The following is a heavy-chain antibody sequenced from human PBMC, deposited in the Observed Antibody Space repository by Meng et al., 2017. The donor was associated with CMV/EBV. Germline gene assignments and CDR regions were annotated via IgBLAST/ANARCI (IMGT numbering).Heavy chain of an antibody. CDR1: GYTFTSYG. V-gene: IGHV1-18*01. D-gene: IGHD4-11*01. J-gene: IGHJ6*02. Sequence: ASVKVSCKASGYTFTSYGISWVRQAPGQGLEGMGWISAYNGNTNYAQKLQGRVTMTTDTSTSTAYMELRSLRSDDTAVYYCARRNNYHYYYYGMDVWGQGTTVTVSS. CDR2: ISAYNGNT. CDR3: ARRNNYHYYYYGMDV.